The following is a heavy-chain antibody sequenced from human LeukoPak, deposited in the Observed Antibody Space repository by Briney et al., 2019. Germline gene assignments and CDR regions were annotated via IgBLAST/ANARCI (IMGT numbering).Heavy chain of an antibody. D-gene: IGHD3-22*01. J-gene: IGHJ3*02. CDR1: GFTFEVYG. CDR2: INWSGGST. V-gene: IGHV3-20*04. CDR3: ARVRNYYDSSGPKRGAFDI. Sequence: GVSLRLSCAASGFTFEVYGMSWVRQARGKGLEWVSGINWSGGSTGYADSVKGRFTISRDNAKNSLYLQMNSLRAEDTALYYCARVRNYYDSSGPKRGAFDIWGQGTMVTVSS.